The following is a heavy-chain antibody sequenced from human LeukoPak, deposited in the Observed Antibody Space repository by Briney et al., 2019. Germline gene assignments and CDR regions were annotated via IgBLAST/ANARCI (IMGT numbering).Heavy chain of an antibody. V-gene: IGHV1-18*04. Sequence: ASVKVSCKASGYTFGNYGISWARQAPGLGLEWMGWTSYDGNTNYAQKFQDRVTMTTDTSTTTAYMELRSLESDDTAVYYCARHSGSGWQALGYWGQGTLVTVSS. CDR3: ARHSGSGWQALGY. J-gene: IGHJ4*02. D-gene: IGHD6-19*01. CDR1: GYTFGNYG. CDR2: TSYDGNT.